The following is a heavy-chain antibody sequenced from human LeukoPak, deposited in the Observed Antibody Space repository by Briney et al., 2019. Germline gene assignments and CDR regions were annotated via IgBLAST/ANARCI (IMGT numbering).Heavy chain of an antibody. J-gene: IGHJ5*02. CDR2: MNPNSGNT. CDR3: ARGYSSGWYGWFVP. D-gene: IGHD6-19*01. Sequence: GASVKVSCKASGYTFTSYDINWVRQATGQRLEWMGWMNPNSGNTGYAQKFQGRVTMTRNTSISTAYMELSSLRSEDTAVYYCARGYSSGWYGWFVPWGQGALVTVSS. CDR1: GYTFTSYD. V-gene: IGHV1-8*01.